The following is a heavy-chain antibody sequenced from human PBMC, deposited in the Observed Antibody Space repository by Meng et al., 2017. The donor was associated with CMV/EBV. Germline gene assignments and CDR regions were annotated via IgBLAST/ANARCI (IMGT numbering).Heavy chain of an antibody. CDR3: ANAAAIPADSFDP. CDR1: GFSFTSSV. Sequence: VSSGFSFTSSVLSYVREAPGRRLELVPLFSDSLHSTYYAHSVTCLFIISTDNSNTTLHLQIRSLSADATAVSSCANAAAIPADSFDPWGQGTLVTVSS. J-gene: IGHJ5*02. V-gene: IGHV3-23*01. CDR2: FSDSLHST. D-gene: IGHD2-21*01.